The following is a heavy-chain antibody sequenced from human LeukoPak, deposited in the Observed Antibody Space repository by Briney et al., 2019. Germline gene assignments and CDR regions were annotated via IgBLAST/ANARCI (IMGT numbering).Heavy chain of an antibody. Sequence: SETLSLTCAVSGYSISSGYYWGWLRQPPGKGLEWIGSIYHSGSTYYNPSLKSLVTISVDTPKNHLSLKLSSVTAADTAVYYCARTPSITIFGVVIMPTQFDYWGQGTLVTVSS. D-gene: IGHD3-3*01. CDR2: IYHSGST. CDR3: ARTPSITIFGVVIMPTQFDY. V-gene: IGHV4-38-2*01. CDR1: GYSISSGYY. J-gene: IGHJ4*02.